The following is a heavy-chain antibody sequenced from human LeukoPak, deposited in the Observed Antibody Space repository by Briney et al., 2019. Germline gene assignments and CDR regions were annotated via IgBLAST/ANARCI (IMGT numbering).Heavy chain of an antibody. V-gene: IGHV1-18*01. CDR1: GYTFTSYG. CDR2: ISLYNGNT. Sequence: ASVKVSCKASGYTFTSYGISWVRQAPGQGLEWMGWISLYNGNTNYAQKIQGRVTMTTDTSTSTAYMELRSLRSDDTAVYYCARVCSSYYDILTVNYCHWGQGTLVTVSS. D-gene: IGHD3-9*01. CDR3: ARVCSSYYDILTVNYCH. J-gene: IGHJ4*02.